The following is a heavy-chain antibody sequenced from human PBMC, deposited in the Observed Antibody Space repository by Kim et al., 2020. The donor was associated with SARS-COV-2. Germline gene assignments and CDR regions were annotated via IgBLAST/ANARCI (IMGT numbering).Heavy chain of an antibody. CDR3: ARQPPTYYYDSSGYSYFDY. V-gene: IGHV4-59*08. J-gene: IGHJ4*02. CDR2: IYYTGST. D-gene: IGHD3-22*01. CDR1: DDSISRYY. Sequence: SETLSLTCTVSDDSISRYYWSWIRQPSGKGLEWIGYIYYTGSTNYNPSLKSRVTISVDTSKNQFSLKLNSVTAADTAVYYCARQPPTYYYDSSGYSYFDYWGQGILVTVSS.